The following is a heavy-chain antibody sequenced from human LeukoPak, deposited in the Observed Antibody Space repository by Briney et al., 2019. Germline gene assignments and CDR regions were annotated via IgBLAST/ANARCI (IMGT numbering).Heavy chain of an antibody. CDR1: GFTFSDYY. CDR2: ISSSGSTI. V-gene: IGHV3-11*04. J-gene: IGHJ4*02. Sequence: GGSLRLSCAASGFTFSDYYMSWIRQAPGKGLEWVSYISSSGSTIYYADSVKGRLTISRDNAKNSLYLQMNSLRAEDTAVYYCARGEGYDFWSGYYTDYWGQGTLVTVSS. D-gene: IGHD3-3*01. CDR3: ARGEGYDFWSGYYTDY.